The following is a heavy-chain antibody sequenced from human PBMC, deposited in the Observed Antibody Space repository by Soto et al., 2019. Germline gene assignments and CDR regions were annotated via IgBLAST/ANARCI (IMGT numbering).Heavy chain of an antibody. V-gene: IGHV4-59*01. D-gene: IGHD3-22*01. Sequence: SETLSLTCTVSGGSISSYYWSWIRQPPGKGLEWIGYIYYSGSTNYNPSLKSRVTISVDTSKNQFSLKLSSVTAADTAVYYCASADNYYDSSGYPLGWGQGTLVTVSS. J-gene: IGHJ4*02. CDR2: IYYSGST. CDR1: GGSISSYY. CDR3: ASADNYYDSSGYPLG.